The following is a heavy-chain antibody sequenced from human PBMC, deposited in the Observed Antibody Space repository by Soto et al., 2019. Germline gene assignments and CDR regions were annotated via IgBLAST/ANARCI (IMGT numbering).Heavy chain of an antibody. Sequence: SQTLSLTCAISGDSVSSNSAAWNWIRPSPSRGLEWLGRTYYRSKWYNDYAVSVKSRITINPDTSKNQFSLQLNSVTPEDTAVYYCARGPSSSWYPSSRYYGMDVWGQGTTVTVSS. CDR1: GDSVSSNSAA. CDR2: TYYRSKWYN. D-gene: IGHD6-13*01. J-gene: IGHJ6*02. CDR3: ARGPSSSWYPSSRYYGMDV. V-gene: IGHV6-1*01.